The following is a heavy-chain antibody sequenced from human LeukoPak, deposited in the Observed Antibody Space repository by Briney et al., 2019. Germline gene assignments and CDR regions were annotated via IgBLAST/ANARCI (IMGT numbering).Heavy chain of an antibody. CDR1: GYTFSNYG. J-gene: IGHJ4*02. Sequence: GASVKVSCKASGYTFSNYGISWVRQATGRGLEWMGWISGQTGKTRQAQKFQGRITLTTDSATNTAYMELKSLTSDDTAVYYCARDLAFPGSYGSAEFYFDFWGQGALVTVSS. CDR2: ISGQTGKT. D-gene: IGHD1-26*01. CDR3: ARDLAFPGSYGSAEFYFDF. V-gene: IGHV1-18*01.